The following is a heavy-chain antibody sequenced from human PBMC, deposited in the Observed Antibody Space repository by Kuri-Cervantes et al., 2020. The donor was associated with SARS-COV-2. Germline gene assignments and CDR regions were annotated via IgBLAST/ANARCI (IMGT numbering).Heavy chain of an antibody. Sequence: ASVTVSCKASGYTFTSYYMHWVRQAPGQGLEWMGIINPSGGSTSYAQKFQGRVTMTRDTSTSTVYMELSSLRSEDTAVYYCARDSLGQQLGGPPGYWGQGTLVPSPQ. CDR3: ARDSLGQQLGGPPGY. CDR1: GYTFTSYY. CDR2: INPSGGST. J-gene: IGHJ4*02. V-gene: IGHV1-46*01. D-gene: IGHD6-13*01.